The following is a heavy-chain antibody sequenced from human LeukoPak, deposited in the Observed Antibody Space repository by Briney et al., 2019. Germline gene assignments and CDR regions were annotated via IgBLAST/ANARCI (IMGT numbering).Heavy chain of an antibody. V-gene: IGHV4-34*01. J-gene: IGHJ5*02. CDR3: ARGVNKQWLVRGNWFDP. CDR2: INHSGST. Sequence: PSETLSLTCAVYGGSFSGYYWSWIRQPPGKGREWIGEINHSGSTNYNPSLKSRVTISVDTSKNQFSLKLSSVTAADTAVYYCARGVNKQWLVRGNWFDPWGQGTLVTVSS. D-gene: IGHD6-19*01. CDR1: GGSFSGYY.